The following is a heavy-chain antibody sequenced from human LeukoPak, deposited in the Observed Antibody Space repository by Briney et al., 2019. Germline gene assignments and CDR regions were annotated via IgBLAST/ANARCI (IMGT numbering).Heavy chain of an antibody. CDR2: IYYSGST. D-gene: IGHD4-17*01. CDR1: GGSISSYY. CDR3: ARHQNHPPLVGGGDYFD. J-gene: IGHJ3*01. Sequence: SETLSLTCTVSGGSISSYYWSWIRQPAGKGLAWIGYIYYSGSTNYNPSLKSRVTISVDTSKNQFSLKLSSVTAADTAVYYCARHQNHPPLVGGGDYFDWGQGTMVTVSS. V-gene: IGHV4-59*01.